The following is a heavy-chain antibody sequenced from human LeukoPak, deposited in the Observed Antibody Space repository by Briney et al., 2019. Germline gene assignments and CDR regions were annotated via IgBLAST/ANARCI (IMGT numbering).Heavy chain of an antibody. CDR1: GLTFSSYG. CDR2: IAGSGDAT. V-gene: IGHV3-23*01. CDR3: AKKMFGGSAFDY. J-gene: IGHJ4*02. Sequence: GGSLRLSCAASGLTFSSYGMNWVRQAPGKGLEWVSAIAGSGDATYYADSVKGQLTISRDNSKNTLYLQMNSLRAEDTAVYFCAKKMFGGSAFDYWAREPWSPSPQ. D-gene: IGHD3-3*01.